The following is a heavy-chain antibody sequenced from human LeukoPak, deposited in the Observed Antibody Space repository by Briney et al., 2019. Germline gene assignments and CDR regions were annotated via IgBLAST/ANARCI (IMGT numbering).Heavy chain of an antibody. CDR3: AKDRAYCGGDCYSPLDY. V-gene: IGHV3-23*01. J-gene: IGHJ4*02. D-gene: IGHD2-21*02. Sequence: WESLRLSCAASGSAFSTHVVNWVRQAPGKGLELVSGISGSGGGTYYADSVKGRFTISRDNSKNTLYLQMNSLRAGDTALYYCAKDRAYCGGDCYSPLDYWGQGTLVTASS. CDR2: ISGSGGGT. CDR1: GSAFSTHV.